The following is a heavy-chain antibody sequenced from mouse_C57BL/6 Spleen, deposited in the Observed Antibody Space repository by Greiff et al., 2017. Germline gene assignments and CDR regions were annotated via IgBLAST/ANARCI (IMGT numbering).Heavy chain of an antibody. CDR2: FYPGSGSI. J-gene: IGHJ3*01. V-gene: IGHV1-62-2*01. CDR1: GYTFTEYT. D-gene: IGHD1-1*01. CDR3: ARHEEPNYYGSSYGGFAY. Sequence: VQLQQSGAELVKPGASVKLSCKASGYTFTEYTIHWVKQRSGQGLEWIGWFYPGSGSIKYNEKFKDKATLTADKSSSTVYMELSRLTSEDSAVYFCARHEEPNYYGSSYGGFAYWGQGTLVTVSA.